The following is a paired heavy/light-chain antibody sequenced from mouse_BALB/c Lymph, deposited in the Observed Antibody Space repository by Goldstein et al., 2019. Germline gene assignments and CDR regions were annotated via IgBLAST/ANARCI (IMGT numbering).Heavy chain of an antibody. CDR3: ARGPYGNYWYFDV. CDR1: GFTFSSFG. Sequence: DVQLVESGGGLVQPGGSRKLSCAASGFTFSSFGMHWVRQAPEKGLEWVAYISSGSSTIYYADTVKGRFTISRDNPKNTLFLQMTSLRSEDTAMYYCARGPYGNYWYFDVWGAGTTVTVSS. J-gene: IGHJ1*01. CDR2: ISSGSSTI. V-gene: IGHV5-17*02. D-gene: IGHD2-1*01.
Light chain of an antibody. CDR1: QNVGTN. V-gene: IGKV6-15*01. CDR2: SAS. CDR3: QQYNSYPLT. J-gene: IGKJ2*01. Sequence: DIVMTQSQKFMSTSVGDRVSVTCKASQNVGTNVAWYQQKPGQSPKALIYSASYRYSGVPDRFTGSGSGTDFTLTISNVQSEDLAEYFCQQYNSYPLTFGGGTKLEIK.